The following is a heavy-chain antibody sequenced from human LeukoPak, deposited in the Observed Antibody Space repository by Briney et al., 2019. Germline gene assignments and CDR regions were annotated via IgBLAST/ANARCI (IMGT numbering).Heavy chain of an antibody. J-gene: IGHJ4*02. Sequence: PSETLSLTCTVSGDSISSGDYYWSWIRQPAGKGLEWIGRIYTSGSTNYNPSLKSRATISVDTSKNQFSLKLSSVTAADTAVYYCARGPYKYDSSGCFDYWGQGTLVTVSS. V-gene: IGHV4-61*02. CDR2: IYTSGST. CDR3: ARGPYKYDSSGCFDY. CDR1: GDSISSGDYY. D-gene: IGHD3-22*01.